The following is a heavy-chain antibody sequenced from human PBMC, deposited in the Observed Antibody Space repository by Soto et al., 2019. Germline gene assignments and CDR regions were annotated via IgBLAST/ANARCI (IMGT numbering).Heavy chain of an antibody. Sequence: QVQLVQSGAEVKKPGASVKVSCKASGYTFTSYDINWVRQATGQGLEWMGWMNPNSGNTGYAQKFQGRVTMTRNTSISTAYMVLSSLRSEDTAVYYCAGRGYSSSWYYYYYYGMDVWGQGTTVTVS. V-gene: IGHV1-8*01. CDR3: AGRGYSSSWYYYYYYGMDV. CDR1: GYTFTSYD. CDR2: MNPNSGNT. D-gene: IGHD6-13*01. J-gene: IGHJ6*02.